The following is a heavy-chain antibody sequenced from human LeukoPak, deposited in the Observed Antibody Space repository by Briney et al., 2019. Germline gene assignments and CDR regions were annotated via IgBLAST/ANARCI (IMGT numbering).Heavy chain of an antibody. V-gene: IGHV1-2*02. CDR3: ARGAIEWLRFSESDH. J-gene: IGHJ4*02. CDR2: INPNSGGT. D-gene: IGHD5-12*01. Sequence: ASVKVSCKASGYTFTGYYMHWVRQAPGQGLEWMGWINPNSGGTNYAQKFQGRVTMTRDTSISTAYMELSRLRSDDTAVYYCARGAIEWLRFSESDHWGQGTLVTVSS. CDR1: GYTFTGYY.